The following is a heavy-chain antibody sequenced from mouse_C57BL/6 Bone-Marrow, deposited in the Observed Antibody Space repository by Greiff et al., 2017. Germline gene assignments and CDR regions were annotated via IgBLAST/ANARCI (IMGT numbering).Heavy chain of an antibody. D-gene: IGHD1-1*01. CDR2: IYPGSGST. J-gene: IGHJ1*03. V-gene: IGHV1-55*01. CDR1: GYTFTSYW. Sequence: VQLQQPGAELVKPGASVKMSCKASGYTFTSYWITWVKQRPGQGLEWIGDIYPGSGSTNYNEKFKSKATLTVDTSSSTAYMQLSSLTSEDSAVYYCARGHYYGSSYAWYFDVWGTGTTVTVSS. CDR3: ARGHYYGSSYAWYFDV.